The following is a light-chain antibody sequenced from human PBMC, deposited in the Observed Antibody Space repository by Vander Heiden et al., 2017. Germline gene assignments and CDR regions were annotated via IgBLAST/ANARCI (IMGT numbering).Light chain of an antibody. V-gene: IGLV3-19*01. J-gene: IGLJ2*01. CDR3: NSRDSSGNHLV. CDR2: GKN. CDR1: SLRSYY. Sequence: TVRITCQGDSLRSYYASWYQQKPGQAPVLVIYGKNNRPSGIPDRFSGSSPVNTASLTITGAQAEDEADYYCNSRDSSGNHLVFGGGTKLTVL.